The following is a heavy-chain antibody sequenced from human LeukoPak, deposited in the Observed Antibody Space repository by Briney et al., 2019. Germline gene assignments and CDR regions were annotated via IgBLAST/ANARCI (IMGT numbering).Heavy chain of an antibody. Sequence: PSETLSLTCTVSGGSISSSSYYLGWIRQPPGKGLEWIANIYYSGSTYYNPSLKSRVTISVDTSKNQLSLKLSAVTAADTAVYYCASVRRGFGESSEYYSYYYMDVWGNGTTVPIS. V-gene: IGHV4-39*01. CDR3: ASVRRGFGESSEYYSYYYMDV. D-gene: IGHD3-10*01. CDR1: GGSISSSSYY. CDR2: IYYSGST. J-gene: IGHJ6*03.